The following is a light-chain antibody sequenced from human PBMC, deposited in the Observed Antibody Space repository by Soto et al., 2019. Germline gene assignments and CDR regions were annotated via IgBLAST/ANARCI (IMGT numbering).Light chain of an antibody. CDR1: SSDVGGYKY. J-gene: IGLJ1*01. CDR3: SSYTSSSSYV. Sequence: QSVLTQPASVSGSPGQSITISCTGTSSDVGGYKYVSWYQQHPGNAPKLLIYTVNNRPSGISNRFSGSKSGNTASLTISGLQAEDEAHYYCSSYTSSSSYVFGTGTKVTVL. V-gene: IGLV2-14*03. CDR2: TVN.